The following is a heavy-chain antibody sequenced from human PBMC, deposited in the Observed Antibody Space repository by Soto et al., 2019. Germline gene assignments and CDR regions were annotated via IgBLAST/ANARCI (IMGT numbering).Heavy chain of an antibody. CDR2: ISHSDHST. D-gene: IGHD6-19*01. CDR1: GFPFSRCA. CDR3: AKRGGDSGWGDFDS. Sequence: EVQLLESGGGLVQPGGSLRLSCAASGFPFSRCAMNWVRQAPGKGLEWLSTISHSDHSTYYADSVKGRFTVSRDNSENTLYLQMNGLRAEDTAIYYCAKRGGDSGWGDFDSWGQGILVTVSS. J-gene: IGHJ4*02. V-gene: IGHV3-23*01.